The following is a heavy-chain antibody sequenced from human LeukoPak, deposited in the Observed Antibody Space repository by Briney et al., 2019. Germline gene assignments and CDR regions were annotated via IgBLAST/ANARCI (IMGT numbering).Heavy chain of an antibody. CDR3: ARDDSSSSANAFDI. Sequence: ASVKVSCKASGYTFTGYHMHWVRQAPGQGLEWMGWINSNTGGTNYAQEFQGRVTMTRDTSISTAYMDLSSLRSDDTAVYYCARDDSSSSANAFDIWGQGTMVSVSP. J-gene: IGHJ3*02. CDR1: GYTFTGYH. V-gene: IGHV1-2*02. CDR2: INSNTGGT. D-gene: IGHD6-6*01.